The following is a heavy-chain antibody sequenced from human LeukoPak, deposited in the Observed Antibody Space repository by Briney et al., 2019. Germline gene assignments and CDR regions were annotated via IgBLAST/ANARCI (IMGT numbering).Heavy chain of an antibody. CDR1: GFTFSSYS. CDR2: ISSSSNYI. CDR3: ARDSEYYDSSGYYYTWYGMDV. V-gene: IGHV3-21*06. Sequence: GGSLRLSCAASGFTFSSYSMNWVRQAPGKGLEWVSSISSSSNYIYYADTVKGRFTISRDNAKNSLYLQMNSLRAEDTAVYYCARDSEYYDSSGYYYTWYGMDVWGQGTTVTVSS. J-gene: IGHJ6*02. D-gene: IGHD3-22*01.